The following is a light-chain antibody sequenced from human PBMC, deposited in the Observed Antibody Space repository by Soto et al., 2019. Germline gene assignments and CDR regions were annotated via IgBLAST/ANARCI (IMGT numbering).Light chain of an antibody. Sequence: EIVMTQSPATLAVSPGESATLSCRASQSVRSNLAWYQQKPGQTPRLLIYAASTRATGIPARFSGSGSGTEFTLTISSLQSEDSAVYYCHQYNDWPPWTFGHGTKVEIK. CDR3: HQYNDWPPWT. CDR1: QSVRSN. CDR2: AAS. J-gene: IGKJ1*01. V-gene: IGKV3-15*01.